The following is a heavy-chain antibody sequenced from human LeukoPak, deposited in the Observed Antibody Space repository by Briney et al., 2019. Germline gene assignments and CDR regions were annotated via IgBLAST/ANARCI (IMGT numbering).Heavy chain of an antibody. D-gene: IGHD3-16*01. CDR3: ARAAGGTRNYYMDV. Sequence: ASVKVSCKTTGYTFSSYDVNWVRQATGQGLEWMGWMNPNSGNTGYAQKFQGRVTIIRNTSISTAYMELSSLRSEDTAVYYCARAAGGTRNYYMDVWGKGTTVTVSS. V-gene: IGHV1-8*01. CDR2: MNPNSGNT. J-gene: IGHJ6*03. CDR1: GYTFSSYD.